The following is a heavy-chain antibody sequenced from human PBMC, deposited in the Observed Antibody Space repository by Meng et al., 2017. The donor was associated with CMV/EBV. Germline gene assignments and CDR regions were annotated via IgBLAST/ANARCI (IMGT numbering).Heavy chain of an antibody. CDR3: ARGLGRFLEWLPHFDY. Sequence: GESLKISCAASGFTFSSYSMNWVRQARGKGLEWVSYISSSSSTIYYADSVKGRFTISRDNAKNSLYLQMNSLRAEDTAVYYCARGLGRFLEWLPHFDYWGQGTLVTVSS. CDR2: ISSSSSTI. J-gene: IGHJ4*02. D-gene: IGHD3-3*01. CDR1: GFTFSSYS. V-gene: IGHV3-48*04.